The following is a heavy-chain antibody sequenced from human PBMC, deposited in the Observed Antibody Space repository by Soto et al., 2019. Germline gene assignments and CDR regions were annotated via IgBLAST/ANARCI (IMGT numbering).Heavy chain of an antibody. CDR3: ARAAVVVPAAIPNWFDP. CDR1: RDSVSSNSAA. D-gene: IGHD2-2*02. Sequence: SQTLSLPCAISRDSVSSNSAAWNWIRQSPSRGLEWLGRTYYRSKWYNDYAVSVKSRITINPDTSKNQFSLQLNSVTPEDTAVYYCARAAVVVPAAIPNWFDPWGQGTLVTVSS. J-gene: IGHJ5*02. CDR2: TYYRSKWYN. V-gene: IGHV6-1*01.